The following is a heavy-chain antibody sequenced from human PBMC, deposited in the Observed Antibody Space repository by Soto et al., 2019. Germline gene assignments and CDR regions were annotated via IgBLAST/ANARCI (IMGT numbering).Heavy chain of an antibody. V-gene: IGHV4-30-2*02. J-gene: IGHJ6*02. CDR3: ASSVLRFLEWSRMDV. D-gene: IGHD3-3*01. CDR2: IYHSGST. Sequence: SETLSLTCAVSGGSISSGGYSWSWIRQPPGKGLEWIGYIYHSGSTYYNPSLKSRVTISVDRSKNQFSLKLSSVTAADTAVYYCASSVLRFLEWSRMDVWGQGTTVTVSS. CDR1: GGSISSGGYS.